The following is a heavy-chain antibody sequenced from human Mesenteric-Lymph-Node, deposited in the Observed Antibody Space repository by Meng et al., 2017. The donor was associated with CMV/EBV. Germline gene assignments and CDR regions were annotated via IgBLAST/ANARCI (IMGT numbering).Heavy chain of an antibody. Sequence: SETLSLTCTVSGGSISSYYWSWIRQPPGKGLEWIGYIYYSGSTNYNPSLKSRVTISVDTSKNQFSLKLSSVTAADTAVYYCARREAYDFWSGYLGPTFDYWGQGTLVTVSS. CDR3: ARREAYDFWSGYLGPTFDY. CDR2: IYYSGST. J-gene: IGHJ4*02. V-gene: IGHV4-59*08. D-gene: IGHD3-3*01. CDR1: GGSISSYY.